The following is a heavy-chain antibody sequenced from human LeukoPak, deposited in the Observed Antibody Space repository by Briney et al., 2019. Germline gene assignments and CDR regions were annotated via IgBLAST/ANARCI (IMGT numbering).Heavy chain of an antibody. CDR1: GASISSSSTYY. V-gene: IGHV4-39*07. D-gene: IGHD6-19*01. CDR2: IDYSGNT. CDR3: AREYTLYRSGWFLDY. J-gene: IGHJ4*02. Sequence: PSETLSLTCTVSGASISSSSTYYWGWIRQPPGRGLEWIGTIDYSGNTYYNPSLKSRATISADMSKNQFCLRLSSVTAADTAVYYCAREYTLYRSGWFLDYWGQGTVVTVSS.